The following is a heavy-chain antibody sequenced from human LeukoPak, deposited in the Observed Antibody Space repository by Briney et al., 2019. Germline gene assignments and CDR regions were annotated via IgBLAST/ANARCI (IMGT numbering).Heavy chain of an antibody. CDR3: ARDQRHSYGKYFDP. V-gene: IGHV4-4*08. J-gene: IGHJ4*02. Sequence: SGTLSLTCSLSGDALSTYYWNWVRQPPGKGLEWIGRVTYETTAYNPSLKSRVTISLDTSKNEFSLQLRSVAAADTAVYFCARDQRHSYGKYFDPWSQGILVSVSS. CDR1: GDALSTYY. CDR2: VTYETT. D-gene: IGHD5-18*01.